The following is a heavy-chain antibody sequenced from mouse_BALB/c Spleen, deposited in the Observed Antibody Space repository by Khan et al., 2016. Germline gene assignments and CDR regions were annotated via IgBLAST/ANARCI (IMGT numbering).Heavy chain of an antibody. CDR3: ATTVVAPRFAY. V-gene: IGHV3-2*02. Sequence: EVQLQESGPGLVKPSQSLSLTCTVTGYSITSDYAWNWIRQFPGNKLEWMGYISYSGSTSYNPSLKSRISITRDTSKNQFFLQLNSVTTEDTATYCCATTVVAPRFAYWGQGTLVTVSA. D-gene: IGHD1-1*01. J-gene: IGHJ3*01. CDR1: GYSITSDYA. CDR2: ISYSGST.